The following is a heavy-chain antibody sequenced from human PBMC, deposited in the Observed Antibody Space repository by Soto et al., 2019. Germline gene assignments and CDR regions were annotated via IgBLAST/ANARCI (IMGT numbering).Heavy chain of an antibody. CDR1: RFAFSDYT. CDR2: ISNDGSDT. V-gene: IGHV3-30-3*01. J-gene: IGHJ4*02. D-gene: IGHD2-15*01. Sequence: TGGSLRLSCATSRFAFSDYTMHWVRQAPGKGLEWVAVISNDGSDTYYADSVKGRFTISRDNSKSTMYLQMNSLRGDDTAVYYCASPTHCSGGSCYRPFDYWGQGTLVTVSS. CDR3: ASPTHCSGGSCYRPFDY.